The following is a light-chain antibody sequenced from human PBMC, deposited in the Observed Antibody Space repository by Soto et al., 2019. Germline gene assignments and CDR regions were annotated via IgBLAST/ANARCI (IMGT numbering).Light chain of an antibody. V-gene: IGKV3-20*01. CDR3: QQYVTSPYT. CDR1: QSVSSSY. CDR2: GAS. Sequence: EIVLTQSPATLSLSPGERATLSCRASQSVSSSYLTWYQQKPGQAPRLLIYGASSRATGIPDRFSGSGSGTDFTLTISRLEPEDIALYYCQQYVTSPYTFGQGTKLQI. J-gene: IGKJ2*01.